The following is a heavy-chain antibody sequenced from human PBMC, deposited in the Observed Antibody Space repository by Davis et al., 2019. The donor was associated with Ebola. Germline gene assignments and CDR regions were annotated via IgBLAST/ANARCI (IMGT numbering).Heavy chain of an antibody. D-gene: IGHD2-15*01. CDR1: GDTFSRYT. Sequence: AASVKVSCKASGDTFSRYTISWVRQAPGQGLEWMGKIIPIFGIPNYAQKFQGRLTITADKSTSTAYMELNSLRSEDTAVYYCARDIWDCSGGNCNDDWFDPWGQGTLVTVSS. J-gene: IGHJ5*02. V-gene: IGHV1-69*04. CDR2: IIPIFGIP. CDR3: ARDIWDCSGGNCNDDWFDP.